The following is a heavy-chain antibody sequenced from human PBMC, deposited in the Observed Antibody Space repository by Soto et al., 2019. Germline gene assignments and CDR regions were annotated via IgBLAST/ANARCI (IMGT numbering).Heavy chain of an antibody. D-gene: IGHD3-3*01. J-gene: IGHJ4*02. CDR2: IYPSDSDT. Sequence: GESLKISCRGTGYNFTKNWIGWVRQMPGKGLEWMGIIYPSDSDTRYRPSFQGQVTISADKSISSAYLQWSSLRASDTAMYYCARGGVSTRTFDYWGQGTPVTVSS. CDR1: GYNFTKNW. V-gene: IGHV5-51*01. CDR3: ARGGVSTRTFDY.